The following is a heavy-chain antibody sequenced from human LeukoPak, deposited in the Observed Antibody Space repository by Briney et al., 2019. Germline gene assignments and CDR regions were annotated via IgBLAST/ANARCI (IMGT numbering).Heavy chain of an antibody. D-gene: IGHD6-19*01. CDR3: TREGSGVAGHFDY. J-gene: IGHJ4*02. CDR1: GYTFSSYR. V-gene: IGHV3-21*01. CDR2: ISGSSSYI. Sequence: PGRCLRLSCAASGYTFSSYRMNWVRRAPGKGLEWVSSISGSSSYIYYADSVKGRFTISRDNAKNSLYLQMNSLRAEDTAVYYCTREGSGVAGHFDYWGQGTLVTVSS.